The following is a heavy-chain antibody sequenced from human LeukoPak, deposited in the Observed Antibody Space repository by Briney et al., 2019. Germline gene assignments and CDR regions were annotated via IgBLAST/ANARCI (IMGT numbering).Heavy chain of an antibody. CDR1: GFTVSSNS. J-gene: IGHJ4*02. CDR2: IYSGGNT. D-gene: IGHD4-17*01. CDR3: ARRAGEYSHPYDY. V-gene: IGHV3-53*01. Sequence: GGSLRLSCTVSGFTVSSNSMSWVRQAPGKGLEWVSFIYSGGNTHYSDSVKGRFTISRDNPKNTLYLQMNSLRAEDTAVYYCARRAGEYSHPYDYWGQGTLVTVSS.